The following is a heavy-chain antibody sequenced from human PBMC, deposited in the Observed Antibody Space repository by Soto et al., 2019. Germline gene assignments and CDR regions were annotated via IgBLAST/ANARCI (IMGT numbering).Heavy chain of an antibody. CDR3: ARSYYNETDYLFDF. J-gene: IGHJ4*02. Sequence: ESLVVYRKGFGYRFTRYLIEWVPQMPGEGLEWMGIIFPRDSDTRYSPSLQGQITISADTSITTPSLQWSSLKASDTAMYYCARSYYNETDYLFDFWGQGTLVTVS. V-gene: IGHV5-51*01. CDR1: GYRFTRYL. CDR2: IFPRDSDT. D-gene: IGHD3-10*01.